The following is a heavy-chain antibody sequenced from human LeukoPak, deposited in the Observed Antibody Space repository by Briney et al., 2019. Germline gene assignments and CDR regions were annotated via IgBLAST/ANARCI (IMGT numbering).Heavy chain of an antibody. CDR2: IRYDGSNK. V-gene: IGHV3-30*02. J-gene: IGHJ4*02. CDR1: GFTFSSYG. Sequence: GGSLRLSCAASGFTFSSYGMRWVRQAPGKGLEWVAFIRYDGSNKYYADSVKGRFTISRDNSKNTLYLQMNSLRAEDTAVYYCAKDQGGSIAAASGFDYWGQGTLVTVSS. D-gene: IGHD6-13*01. CDR3: AKDQGGSIAAASGFDY.